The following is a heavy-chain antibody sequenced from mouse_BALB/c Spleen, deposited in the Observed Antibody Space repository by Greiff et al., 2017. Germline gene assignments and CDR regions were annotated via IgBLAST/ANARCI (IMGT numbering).Heavy chain of an antibody. Sequence: VQLQQSGPELVKPGASVKMSCKASGYTFTSYVMHWVKQKPGQGLEWIGEINPSNGRTNYNEKFKSKATLTVDKSSSTAYMQLSSLTSEDSAVYYCAPGNYYFDYWGQGTTLTVSS. J-gene: IGHJ2*01. CDR2: INPSNGRT. CDR3: APGNYYFDY. D-gene: IGHD2-1*01. CDR1: GYTFTSYV. V-gene: IGHV1-14*01.